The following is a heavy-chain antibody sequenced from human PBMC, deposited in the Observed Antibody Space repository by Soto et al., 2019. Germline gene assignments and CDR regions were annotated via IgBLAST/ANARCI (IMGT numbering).Heavy chain of an antibody. CDR3: AMLGYCSSTRCYNFDY. V-gene: IGHV3-48*03. J-gene: IGHJ4*02. Sequence: GGSLRLSCAASGFTFSSYEMNWVRQAPGKGLEWVSYISSSGSTIYYADSVKGRFTISRDNAKNSLYLQMNSLRAEDTAVYYCAMLGYCSSTRCYNFDYWGQGTLVTVYS. CDR1: GFTFSSYE. CDR2: ISSSGSTI. D-gene: IGHD2-2*01.